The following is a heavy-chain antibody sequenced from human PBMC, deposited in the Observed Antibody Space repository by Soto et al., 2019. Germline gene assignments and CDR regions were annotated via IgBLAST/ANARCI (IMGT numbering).Heavy chain of an antibody. CDR1: GFTFSSYW. D-gene: IGHD2-8*01. J-gene: IGHJ4*02. CDR2: IKQDGSEK. CDR3: ARDPAYCTNGVCYSSFGY. Sequence: GGSLRLSCAASGFTFSSYWMSWVRQAPGKGLEWVANIKQDGSEKYYVDSVKGRLTISRDNAKNSLYLQMNSLRAEDTAVYYCARDPAYCTNGVCYSSFGYWGQGTLVTVS. V-gene: IGHV3-7*01.